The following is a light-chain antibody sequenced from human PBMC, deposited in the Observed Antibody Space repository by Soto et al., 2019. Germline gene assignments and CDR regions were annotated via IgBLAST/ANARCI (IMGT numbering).Light chain of an antibody. J-gene: IGKJ4*01. V-gene: IGKV1-39*01. CDR1: QSISNY. CDR2: AAS. Sequence: DIQMTQSPSSLSASVGDRVTITCRASQSISNYLNWYQQKPGKAPKLVIYAASSMQSGVPSRFSGSGYGTDFSLTISSLQPEDVATYYCQKSYSTPRTFGGGTKVEIK. CDR3: QKSYSTPRT.